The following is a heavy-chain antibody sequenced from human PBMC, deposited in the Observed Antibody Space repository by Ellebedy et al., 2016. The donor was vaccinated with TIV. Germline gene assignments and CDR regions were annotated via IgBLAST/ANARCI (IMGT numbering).Heavy chain of an antibody. D-gene: IGHD3-10*01. CDR2: IYPGDSDT. V-gene: IGHV5-51*01. Sequence: KVSCKGSGYSFPNYWIAWVRQMPGKGLEWMGIIYPGDSDTRYSPSFQGQVTISADKSISTAYLQWSSLKASDTAMYYCARFISWFDPWGQGTLVTVSS. CDR3: ARFISWFDP. J-gene: IGHJ5*02. CDR1: GYSFPNYW.